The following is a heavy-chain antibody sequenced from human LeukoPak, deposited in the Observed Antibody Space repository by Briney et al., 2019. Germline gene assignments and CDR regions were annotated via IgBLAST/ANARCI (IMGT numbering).Heavy chain of an antibody. J-gene: IGHJ4*02. CDR1: GFTFSSYS. D-gene: IGHD2-2*01. V-gene: IGHV3-23*01. Sequence: GGSLRLSCADSGFTFSSYSMSWVRQAPGKGVEGVSGMSDSGGSTYYEDSVKGRFTIVRDNSKNTLYLQMNSVRGEDTAVDCCDKGSCIVVVPADNDYWGQGTLVTVSS. CDR3: DKGSCIVVVPADNDY. CDR2: MSDSGGST.